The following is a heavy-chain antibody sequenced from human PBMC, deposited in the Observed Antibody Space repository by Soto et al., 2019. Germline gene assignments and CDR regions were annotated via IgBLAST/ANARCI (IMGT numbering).Heavy chain of an antibody. CDR2: IYYSGST. Sequence: SETLSLTCTVSGVSISSYYWSWIRQPPGKGLEWIGYIYYSGSTNYNPSLKSRVTISVDTSKNQFSLKLSSVTAADTAVYYCARRTLISDIVVVPADDDYYYYMDVWGKGTTVTVSS. J-gene: IGHJ6*03. D-gene: IGHD2-2*01. V-gene: IGHV4-59*08. CDR3: ARRTLISDIVVVPADDDYYYYMDV. CDR1: GVSISSYY.